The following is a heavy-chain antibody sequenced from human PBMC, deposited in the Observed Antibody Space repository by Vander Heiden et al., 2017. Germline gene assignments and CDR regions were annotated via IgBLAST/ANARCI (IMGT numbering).Heavy chain of an antibody. Sequence: EVQLVQSGAEVNKPGESLKISCKVSGYSFTSYWTGWVRQMPGKGLEWMGIIYPGDSDTRYSPSFQGQVTISADKSISTAYLQWSSLKASDTAMYYCARGGVGGYCTNGVCYSFDYWGQGTLVTVSS. CDR1: GYSFTSYW. CDR3: ARGGVGGYCTNGVCYSFDY. V-gene: IGHV5-51*01. CDR2: IYPGDSDT. J-gene: IGHJ4*02. D-gene: IGHD2-8*01.